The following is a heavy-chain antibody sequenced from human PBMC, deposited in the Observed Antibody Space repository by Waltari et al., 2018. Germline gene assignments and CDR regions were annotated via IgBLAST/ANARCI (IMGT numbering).Heavy chain of an antibody. Sequence: QLQLQESGPGLVKPSETLSLTCTVSGGSISSSSYYWGWIRQPPGKGLEWIGYIYYSGSTNYNPPLKSRVTISVDTSKNQFSLKLSSVTAADTAVYYCARGGIVVVPAAIPRGWEYYYYGMDVWGQGTTVTVSS. CDR2: IYYSGST. D-gene: IGHD2-2*01. CDR1: GGSISSSSYY. V-gene: IGHV4-61*05. J-gene: IGHJ6*02. CDR3: ARGGIVVVPAAIPRGWEYYYYGMDV.